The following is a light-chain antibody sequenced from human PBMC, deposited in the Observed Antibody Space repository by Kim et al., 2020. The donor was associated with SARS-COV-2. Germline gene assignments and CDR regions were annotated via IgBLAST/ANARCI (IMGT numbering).Light chain of an antibody. CDR3: QAWDSSTWV. CDR1: KLGDKY. Sequence: SYELTQPHSVSVSPGQTASITCSGDKLGDKYANWYQQKPGQSPVLVIHQDNKRPSGIPERISGSNSGNTATLTISGTQALDEADYYCQAWDSSTWVFGGGTQLTVL. CDR2: QDN. V-gene: IGLV3-1*01. J-gene: IGLJ3*02.